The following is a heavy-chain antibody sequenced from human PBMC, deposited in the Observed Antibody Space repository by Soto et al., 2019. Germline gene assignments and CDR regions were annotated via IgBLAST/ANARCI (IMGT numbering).Heavy chain of an antibody. CDR1: GGSISSSNYY. CDR3: ARLGGYCSTTGCYGYYAMDV. CDR2: IYYSGNT. Sequence: LSLTCTVSGGSISSSNYYWGWIRQPPGKGLEWIGSIYYSGNTYYNPSLKSRVTMSVDTSKNQFSLKLSSVTAADTAVYYCARLGGYCSTTGCYGYYAMDVWGQGTTVTVSS. D-gene: IGHD2-2*01. J-gene: IGHJ6*02. V-gene: IGHV4-39*01.